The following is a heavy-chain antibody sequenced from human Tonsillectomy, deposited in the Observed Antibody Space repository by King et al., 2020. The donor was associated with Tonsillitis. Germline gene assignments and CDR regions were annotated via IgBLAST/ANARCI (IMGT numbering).Heavy chain of an antibody. CDR2: KFYSDNA. CDR3: ARHVGGTSSVIFDY. V-gene: IGHV4-59*08. CDR1: GASSSDYY. J-gene: IGHJ4*02. Sequence: VQLQESGPGLVKPSETLSLTCTVSGASSSDYYWSWIRQPPGKGLEWIGFKFYSDNANYNPSLESRVSISMDTSENQISLELGSVTAADTAVYYCARHVGGTSSVIFDYWGQGIPVTVSS. D-gene: IGHD1-26*01.